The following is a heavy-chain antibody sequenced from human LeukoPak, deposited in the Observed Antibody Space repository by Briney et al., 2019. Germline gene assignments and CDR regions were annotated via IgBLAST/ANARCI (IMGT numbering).Heavy chain of an antibody. CDR1: GXTFSSYS. V-gene: IGHV3-21*01. CDR2: ITTSSTYI. D-gene: IGHD6-19*01. Sequence: PGGSLRLSCAASGXTFSSYSMSWVRQAPGKGLEWVSSITTSSTYISYADSVKGRFTISRDNAKNSLYLQMNSLRAEDTAVYYCARGKYSSGWFDYWGQGTLVTVSS. J-gene: IGHJ4*02. CDR3: ARGKYSSGWFDY.